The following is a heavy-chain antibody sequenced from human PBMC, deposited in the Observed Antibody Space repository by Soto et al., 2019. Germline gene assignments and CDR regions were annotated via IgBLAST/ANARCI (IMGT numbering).Heavy chain of an antibody. J-gene: IGHJ4*02. V-gene: IGHV3-23*01. D-gene: IGHD3-10*01. CDR3: AKLMLRGVIGGCDY. Sequence: GGSLRLSCAASGFTFSTYAMTWVRQAPGKGLEWVSAISGSGGSPYYADSVKGRFTISRDNSKNTLYLQMNSLRAEDTGVYYCAKLMLRGVIGGCDYWGQGTMVTVSS. CDR1: GFTFSTYA. CDR2: ISGSGGSP.